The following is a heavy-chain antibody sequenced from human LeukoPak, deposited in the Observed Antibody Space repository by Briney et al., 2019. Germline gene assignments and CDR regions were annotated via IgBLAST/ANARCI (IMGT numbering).Heavy chain of an antibody. CDR2: ISSFSGTI. V-gene: IGHV3-48*01. J-gene: IGHJ4*02. CDR1: GFTFSSHD. D-gene: IGHD3-16*01. Sequence: PGGSLTLSCAASGFTFSSHDMNWVRQAPGKGLEWVSYISSFSGTIDYADSVKGRFIISRDNAQNSLFLQMNSLRAEDTAGYYCVRDQGGAVSYWGQGTLVTVSS. CDR3: VRDQGGAVSY.